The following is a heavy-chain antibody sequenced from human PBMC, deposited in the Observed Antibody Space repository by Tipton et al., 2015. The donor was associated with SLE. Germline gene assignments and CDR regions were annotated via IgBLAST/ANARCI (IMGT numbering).Heavy chain of an antibody. CDR3: ARDTHLGY. J-gene: IGHJ4*02. CDR2: INHSGST. CDR1: GGSISSGDYY. Sequence: LRLSCTVSGGSISSGDYYWSWIRQPPGKGLEWIGEINHSGSTNYNPSLKSRVTISVDTSKNQFSLKLSSVTAADTAVYYCARDTHLGYWGQGTLVTVSS. V-gene: IGHV4-30-4*01.